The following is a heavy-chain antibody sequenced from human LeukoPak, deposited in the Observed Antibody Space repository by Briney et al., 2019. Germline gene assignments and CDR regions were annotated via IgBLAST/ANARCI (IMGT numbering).Heavy chain of an antibody. CDR2: LIPILGIA. CDR1: GGTFSSYA. D-gene: IGHD3-22*01. CDR3: ARGLYYYDSSGYYRTEDY. V-gene: IGHV1-69*04. J-gene: IGHJ4*02. Sequence: SVKVSCKASGGTFSSYAISWVRQAPGQGLEWMGRLIPILGIANYAQKFQGRVTITADKSTGTAYMELSSLRSEDTAVYYCARGLYYYDSSGYYRTEDYWGQGTLVTVSS.